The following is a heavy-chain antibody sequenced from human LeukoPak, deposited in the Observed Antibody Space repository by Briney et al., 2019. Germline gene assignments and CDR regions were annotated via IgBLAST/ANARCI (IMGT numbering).Heavy chain of an antibody. Sequence: GGSLRLSCAASGFTFNYFWMRWVRQVPGKGPVWVSGINNDGTATYYADSVKGRFTISRDNAKNTVYLQMNGLRAEDTSVYFCATVSEYWGQGTLVTVSS. CDR2: INNDGTAT. CDR3: ATVSEY. V-gene: IGHV3-74*01. J-gene: IGHJ4*02. CDR1: GFTFNYFW.